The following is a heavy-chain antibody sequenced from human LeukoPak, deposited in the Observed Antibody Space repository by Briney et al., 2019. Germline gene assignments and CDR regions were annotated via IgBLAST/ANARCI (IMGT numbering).Heavy chain of an antibody. Sequence: GGSLRLSCAASGFTVSSNYMSWVRQAPGKGLEWVSVIYSGGSTYYADSVKGRFTISRDNSKNTLYLQMNSLRAEDTAVYYCASIATSIAYGMDVWGQGTTVTVSS. CDR3: ASIATSIAYGMDV. J-gene: IGHJ6*02. D-gene: IGHD2-2*01. V-gene: IGHV3-53*01. CDR2: IYSGGST. CDR1: GFTVSSNY.